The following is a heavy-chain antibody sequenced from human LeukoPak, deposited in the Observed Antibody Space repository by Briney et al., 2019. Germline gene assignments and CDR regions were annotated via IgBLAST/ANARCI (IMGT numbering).Heavy chain of an antibody. CDR1: GFTFSSYD. D-gene: IGHD3-10*01. V-gene: IGHV3-13*05. J-gene: IGHJ5*02. CDR3: ARGAGTMVQGVSGWFDP. Sequence: GGSLRLSCAASGFTFSSYDMHWVRQATGKGLEWVSAISTAGDPYYPGSVKGRFTISRENAKNSLYLQMNSLRAGDTAVYYCARGAGTMVQGVSGWFDPWGQGTLVTVSS. CDR2: ISTAGDP.